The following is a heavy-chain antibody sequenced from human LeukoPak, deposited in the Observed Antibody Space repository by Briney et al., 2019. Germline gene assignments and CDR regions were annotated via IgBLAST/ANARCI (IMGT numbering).Heavy chain of an antibody. Sequence: GGSLRLSCTASGFTFSSYGMHWVRQAPGKGLEWLAVIPYDGSNKYYADSVKGRFTISRDNSKNTLYLQMNSLRAEDTAVYYCAKLILGVTYYFDYWGQGTLVTVSS. CDR3: AKLILGVTYYFDY. CDR2: IPYDGSNK. V-gene: IGHV3-30*18. J-gene: IGHJ4*02. CDR1: GFTFSSYG. D-gene: IGHD3-22*01.